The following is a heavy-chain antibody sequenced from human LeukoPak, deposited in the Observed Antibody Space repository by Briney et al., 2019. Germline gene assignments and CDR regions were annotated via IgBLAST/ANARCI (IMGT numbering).Heavy chain of an antibody. CDR2: ISDST. CDR1: GFTFSNYG. CDR3: AKDRRSYGGTSFDS. V-gene: IGHV3-23*01. J-gene: IGHJ4*02. D-gene: IGHD4-23*01. Sequence: PGGSLRLSCAASGFTFSNYGMSWVRQAPGGGLEWVSLISDSTWYADSVKGRFTISRDVSQNTLYLQMNSLRAEDTAVYYCAKDRRSYGGTSFDSWGQGTLVTVSS.